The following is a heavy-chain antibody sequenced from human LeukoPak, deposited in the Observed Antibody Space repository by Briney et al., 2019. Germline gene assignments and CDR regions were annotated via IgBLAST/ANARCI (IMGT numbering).Heavy chain of an antibody. J-gene: IGHJ6*02. D-gene: IGHD5-18*01. CDR2: INHSGST. Sequence: SETQSLTCAVYGGSFSGYYWSWIRQPPGKGLEWIGEINHSGSTNYNPSLKSRVTISVDTSKNQFSLKLSSVTAADTAVYYCARGKSYSYGYTRYYYYGMDVWGQGTTVTVSS. CDR1: GGSFSGYY. V-gene: IGHV4-34*01. CDR3: ARGKSYSYGYTRYYYYGMDV.